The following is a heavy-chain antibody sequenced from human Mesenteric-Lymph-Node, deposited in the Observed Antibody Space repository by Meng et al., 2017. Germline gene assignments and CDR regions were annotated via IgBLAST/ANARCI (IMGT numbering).Heavy chain of an antibody. CDR3: ARVVFRGIDQDSTGLGL. V-gene: IGHV4-34*01. CDR1: GGSVSGYY. D-gene: IGHD3-16*01. CDR2: IKHGGVT. Sequence: SETLSLTCAVSGGSVSGYYWSWIRQSPVKGLEWVGEIKHGGVTNYNPSLKSRVTFSVDTSKNQVSLKMSSVTAADTAVYYCARVVFRGIDQDSTGLGLWGQGTLVTVSS. J-gene: IGHJ4*02.